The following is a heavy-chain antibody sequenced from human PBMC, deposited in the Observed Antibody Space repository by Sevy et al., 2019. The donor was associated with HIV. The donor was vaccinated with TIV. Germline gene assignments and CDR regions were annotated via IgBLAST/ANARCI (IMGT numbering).Heavy chain of an antibody. D-gene: IGHD6-19*01. Sequence: GGSLRLSCTASGFTFSSYAMNWVRQAPGKGLEWVSGISGSGGTTYYADSVKGRFTISRDNSKNTLYLQVNSLRAEDTAVYYCAPHPNYGSAWSGGFWGQGTLVTVSS. CDR2: ISGSGGTT. J-gene: IGHJ4*02. CDR1: GFTFSSYA. CDR3: APHPNYGSAWSGGF. V-gene: IGHV3-23*01.